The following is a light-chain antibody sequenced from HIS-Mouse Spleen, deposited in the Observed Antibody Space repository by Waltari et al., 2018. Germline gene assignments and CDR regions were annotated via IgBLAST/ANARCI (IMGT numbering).Light chain of an antibody. V-gene: IGLV1-47*01. CDR3: SSYTSSSTLV. Sequence: QSVLTQPPSASGTPGQRVTIPCSGSSSNLGSHYVYWYQQLPGTAPKLLIYRNNQRTSGVPDRFSGSKSGNTASLTISGLQAEDEADYYCSSYTSSSTLVFGGGTKLTVL. CDR2: RNN. J-gene: IGLJ3*02. CDR1: SSNLGSHY.